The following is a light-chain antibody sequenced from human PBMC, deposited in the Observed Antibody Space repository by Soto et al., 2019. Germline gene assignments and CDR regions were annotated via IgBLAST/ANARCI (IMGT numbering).Light chain of an antibody. CDR3: SSYGGYNNVV. V-gene: IGLV2-8*01. CDR1: SSDVGGYNY. J-gene: IGLJ1*01. CDR2: EVN. Sequence: QSVLTQPPSASGSPGQSVTISCTGTSSDVGGYNYVSWFQQHPGKAPKLIIHEVNQRPSGVPDRFSGSKSGNTASLTVSGLQAEEEGTYYCSSYGGYNNVVFGTGTKLTVL.